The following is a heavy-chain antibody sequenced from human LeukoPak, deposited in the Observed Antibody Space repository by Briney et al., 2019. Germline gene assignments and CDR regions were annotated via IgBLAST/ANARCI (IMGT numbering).Heavy chain of an antibody. V-gene: IGHV4-34*01. CDR3: ARGTSGARLGD. J-gene: IGHJ4*02. D-gene: IGHD3-9*01. CDR1: GFTVSSNY. Sequence: GSLRLSCAVSGFTVSSNYMSWVRQPPGKGLEWIGEISQSGSTNYNPSLKSRVTISVDTSKNQFSLRLSSVTAADTAVYYCARGTSGARLGDWGQGTLVTVSS. CDR2: ISQSGST.